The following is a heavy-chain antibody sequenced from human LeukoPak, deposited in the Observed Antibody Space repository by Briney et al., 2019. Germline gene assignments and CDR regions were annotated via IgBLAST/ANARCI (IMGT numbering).Heavy chain of an antibody. D-gene: IGHD3-9*01. CDR3: ARGIHYSDESKYFDSFHH. V-gene: IGHV3-23*01. CDR1: GFTFSSYA. J-gene: IGHJ1*01. Sequence: PGGSLRLSCAASGFTFSSYAMSWVRQAPGKGLEWVSAISGSGGSTYYADSVKGRFTISRDNAKNSLYLQMNSLRAEDAAVYYCARGIHYSDESKYFDSFHHWGQGTLLTVSS. CDR2: ISGSGGST.